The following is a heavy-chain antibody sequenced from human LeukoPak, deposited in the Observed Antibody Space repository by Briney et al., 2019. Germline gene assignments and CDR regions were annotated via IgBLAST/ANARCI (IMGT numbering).Heavy chain of an antibody. D-gene: IGHD4-17*01. CDR1: GGSISISNYY. Sequence: SETLSLTCTVSGGSISISNYYWGWIRQPPGKGLEWIGGISYSGIMSTYYNPSLKSRVTISVDTSKNQFSLNLRSVTAADTAVYYCARMIYGDSDLDYWGQGTLVTVSS. CDR2: ISYSGIMST. CDR3: ARMIYGDSDLDY. V-gene: IGHV4-39*07. J-gene: IGHJ4*02.